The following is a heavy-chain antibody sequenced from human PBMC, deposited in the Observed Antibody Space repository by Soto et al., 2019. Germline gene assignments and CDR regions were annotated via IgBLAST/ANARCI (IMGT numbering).Heavy chain of an antibody. CDR2: ISSSGSTI. CDR1: VFTFSDYY. V-gene: IGHV3-11*01. CDR3: ARDEAYCGGDCYSAIGLFDY. Sequence: PGGSLRLSCAASVFTFSDYYMSWIRQAPGKGLELVSYISSSGSTIYYADSVKGRFTISRDNAKNSLYLQMNSLRAEDTAVYYCARDEAYCGGDCYSAIGLFDYWGQGTLVTVS. J-gene: IGHJ4*02. D-gene: IGHD2-21*02.